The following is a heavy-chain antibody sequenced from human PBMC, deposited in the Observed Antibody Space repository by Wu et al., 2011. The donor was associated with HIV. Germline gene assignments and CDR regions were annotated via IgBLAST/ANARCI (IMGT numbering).Heavy chain of an antibody. V-gene: IGHV1-69*14. CDR3: ARARTEYIAAANQRPLDY. D-gene: IGHD6-13*01. CDR1: GGTFSSYA. CDR2: IIPIFGTA. Sequence: QVQLVQSGAEVKKPGSSVKVSCKASGGTFSSYAISWVRQAPGQGLEWMGGIIPIFGTANYAQKFQGRVTITADKSTSTAYMELSSLRSEDTAVYYCARARTEYIAAANQRPLDYWGQGTLVTVSS. J-gene: IGHJ4*02.